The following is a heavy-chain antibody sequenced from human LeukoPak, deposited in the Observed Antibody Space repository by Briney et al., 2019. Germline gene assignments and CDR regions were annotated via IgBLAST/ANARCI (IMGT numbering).Heavy chain of an antibody. CDR1: GYTFTTYG. D-gene: IGHD2-15*01. CDR2: ISGYNGNT. J-gene: IGHJ3*02. Sequence: ASVKVSCKASGYTFTTYGISWVRQAPGQGLEWMGWISGYNGNTKYVQNLQGRVTMTTDTSTSTAYMELRSLRSDDTAVYYCARALYCSGGSCYSNAFDIWGQGTMVTVSS. CDR3: ARALYCSGGSCYSNAFDI. V-gene: IGHV1-18*01.